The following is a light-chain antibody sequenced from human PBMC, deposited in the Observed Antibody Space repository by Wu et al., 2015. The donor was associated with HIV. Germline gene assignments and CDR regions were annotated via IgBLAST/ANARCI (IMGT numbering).Light chain of an antibody. CDR1: QGISNF. Sequence: DIQMTQSPSSLSASVGDRVTITCRASQGISNFLAWYQQKPGKPPKVLIYAASTLQSGVPSRFSGSGSGTDFTLTISSLQPEDFAVYYCQQYNNWPPITFGPGTKVDIK. J-gene: IGKJ3*01. CDR2: AAS. CDR3: QQYNNWPPIT. V-gene: IGKV1-27*01.